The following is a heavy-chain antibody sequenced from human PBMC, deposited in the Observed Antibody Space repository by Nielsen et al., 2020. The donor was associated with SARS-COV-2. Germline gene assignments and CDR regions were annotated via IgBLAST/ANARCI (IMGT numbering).Heavy chain of an antibody. CDR3: AKDRLYCSSTSCYAAGMDV. D-gene: IGHD2-2*01. CDR2: ISYDGSNK. J-gene: IGHJ6*02. Sequence: GESLEISCAASGFTFSSYGMHWVRQAPGKGLEWVAVISYDGSNKYYADSVKGRFTISRDNSKNTLYLQMNSLRAEDTAVYYCAKDRLYCSSTSCYAAGMDVWGQGTTVTVSS. CDR1: GFTFSSYG. V-gene: IGHV3-30*18.